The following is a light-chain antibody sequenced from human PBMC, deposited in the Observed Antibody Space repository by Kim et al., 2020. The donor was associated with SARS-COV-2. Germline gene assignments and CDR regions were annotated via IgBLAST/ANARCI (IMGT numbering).Light chain of an antibody. J-gene: IGKJ2*01. Sequence: LSASVGDRVTITCQASQDISNYLNWYQQKPGKAPKLLIYDASNLETGVPSRFSGSGSGTDFTFTISSLQPEDIATYYCQQYDNLPSFGQGTKLEIK. CDR1: QDISNY. V-gene: IGKV1-33*01. CDR3: QQYDNLPS. CDR2: DAS.